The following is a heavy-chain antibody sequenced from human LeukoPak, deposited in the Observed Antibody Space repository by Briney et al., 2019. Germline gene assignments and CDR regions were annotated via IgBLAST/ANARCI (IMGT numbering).Heavy chain of an antibody. D-gene: IGHD3-9*01. Sequence: SETLSLTCSVSGGSIRDYYWSWIRQPPGKGLEWIAYIYYTGNTNYNPSLKSRVTISADTSKNQFSLELSSVTAADTAVHYCARQDQYYDILSGYSGYWYFDLWGRGTLVTVSS. V-gene: IGHV4-59*08. CDR1: GGSIRDYY. CDR2: IYYTGNT. J-gene: IGHJ2*01. CDR3: ARQDQYYDILSGYSGYWYFDL.